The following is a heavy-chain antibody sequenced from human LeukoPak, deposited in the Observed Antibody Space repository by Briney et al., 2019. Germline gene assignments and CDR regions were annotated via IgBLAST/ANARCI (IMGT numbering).Heavy chain of an antibody. Sequence: SETLSLTCAVYGGSFSGYYWNWIRQPPGKGLEWIGEINHSGSTNYNPSLKSRVTISVDASKNQFSLKLSSVTAADTAVYHCARIYCSGGSCYYFDYWGQGTLVTVSS. CDR3: ARIYCSGGSCYYFDY. CDR2: INHSGST. J-gene: IGHJ4*02. D-gene: IGHD2-15*01. V-gene: IGHV4-34*01. CDR1: GGSFSGYY.